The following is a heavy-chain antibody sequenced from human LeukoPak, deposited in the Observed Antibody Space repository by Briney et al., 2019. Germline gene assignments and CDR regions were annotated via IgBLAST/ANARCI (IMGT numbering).Heavy chain of an antibody. V-gene: IGHV4-4*02. CDR2: IYHSETT. J-gene: IGHJ4*02. CDR3: ARPLCSGGSCYFDY. CDR1: GGSISSSNW. D-gene: IGHD2-15*01. Sequence: PSGTLSLTCAVSGGSISSSNWWSWVRQPPGEGLEWIGEIYHSETTNYNPSLKSRVTISVDKSKNQFSLKLNSVTAADTAVYYCARPLCSGGSCYFDYWGQGTLVTVSS.